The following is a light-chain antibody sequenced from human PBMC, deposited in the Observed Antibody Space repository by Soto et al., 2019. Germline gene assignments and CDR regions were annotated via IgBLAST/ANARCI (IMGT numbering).Light chain of an antibody. CDR3: QQYGISPT. Sequence: EIVLTQSPGTLSLSPGERATLSCRSSHSVSSNYLAWYQQKPGQSPRLLIYDVSSRATGIQDRFSGSGAGTDFTLTISRLEPVDCALYYWQQYGISPTFGQGTKVEIK. J-gene: IGKJ1*01. V-gene: IGKV3-20*01. CDR1: HSVSSNY. CDR2: DVS.